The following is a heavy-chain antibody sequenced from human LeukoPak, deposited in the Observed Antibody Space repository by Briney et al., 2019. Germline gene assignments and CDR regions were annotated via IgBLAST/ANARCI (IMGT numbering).Heavy chain of an antibody. CDR3: ARSRFVVVPAAIVYYYYGMDV. D-gene: IGHD2-2*01. CDR2: IYYSGST. Sequence: PSETLSLTCTVSGGSISSYYWSWIRQPPGKGLEWIGYIYYSGSTNYNPSLKSRVTISVDTSKNQFSLKLSSVTAADTAVYYRARSRFVVVPAAIVYYYYGMDVWGQGTTVTVSS. CDR1: GGSISSYY. V-gene: IGHV4-59*01. J-gene: IGHJ6*02.